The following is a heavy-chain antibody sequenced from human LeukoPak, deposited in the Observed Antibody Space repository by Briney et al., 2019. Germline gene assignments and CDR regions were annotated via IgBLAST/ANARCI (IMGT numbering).Heavy chain of an antibody. D-gene: IGHD1-26*01. CDR1: GFTFSSYA. CDR2: ISGSGGST. J-gene: IGHJ3*02. Sequence: GGSLRLSCAASGFTFSSYAMSWVRQAPGKGLEWVSVISGSGGSTYYADSVKGRFTISRDNSKNTLYLQMNRPRADDTAVYYCQREIDAFDIWGQGTMVTVSS. CDR3: QREIDAFDI. V-gene: IGHV3-23*01.